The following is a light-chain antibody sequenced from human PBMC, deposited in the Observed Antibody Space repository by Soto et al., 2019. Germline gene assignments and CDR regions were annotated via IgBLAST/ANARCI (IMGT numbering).Light chain of an antibody. Sequence: QSVLTQPASVSGSPGQSITISCTGTSSDVGGYGYVSWYQQHPGKAPKLMIYEITDRPSGVSDRFSGSRSGNTASLTISGLQAEDEADYYCSSYTSRRTYVFGTGTQLTVL. CDR3: SSYTSRRTYV. CDR1: SSDVGGYGY. CDR2: EIT. J-gene: IGLJ1*01. V-gene: IGLV2-14*01.